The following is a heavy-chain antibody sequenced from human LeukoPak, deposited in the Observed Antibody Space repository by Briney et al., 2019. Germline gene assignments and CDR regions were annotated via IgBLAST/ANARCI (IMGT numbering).Heavy chain of an antibody. CDR1: GGSFSNFG. Sequence: ASVKVSCKASGGSFSNFGISWVRQAPGQGLEWMGWISAYNGNTNYAQKLQGRVTMTTDTSTSTAYMELRSLRSDDTAVYYCARMGEGSVVTAMLDYWGQGTLVTVSS. V-gene: IGHV1-18*01. D-gene: IGHD2-21*02. CDR3: ARMGEGSVVTAMLDY. J-gene: IGHJ4*02. CDR2: ISAYNGNT.